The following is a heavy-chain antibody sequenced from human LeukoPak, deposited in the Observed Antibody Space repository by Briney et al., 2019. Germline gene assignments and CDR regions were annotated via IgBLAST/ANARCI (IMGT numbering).Heavy chain of an antibody. Sequence: GSSVKVSCKASRGTFSSYAIRWVRQAPGQGLEWMGGINPIFGTANYAQKFQGRVTITTNESTSTAYMELSSLRSEDTAVYYCARDGRYSSSWYYSWGQGTLVTVSS. CDR1: RGTFSSYA. V-gene: IGHV1-69*05. J-gene: IGHJ5*02. CDR3: ARDGRYSSSWYYS. D-gene: IGHD6-13*01. CDR2: INPIFGTA.